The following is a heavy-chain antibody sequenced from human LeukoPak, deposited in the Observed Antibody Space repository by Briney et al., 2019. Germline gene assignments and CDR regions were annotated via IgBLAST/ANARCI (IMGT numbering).Heavy chain of an antibody. CDR2: IIPIVGVP. D-gene: IGHD3-22*01. J-gene: IGHJ4*02. V-gene: IGHV1-69*10. CDR3: ARDQRYYFDSSGSSFDY. CDR1: GGAFSSYA. Sequence: SVKVSCKASGGAFSSYAINWVRQVPGQGLEGMGGIIPIVGVPNNAQKFQGRVTIAADKSTSTAYMELSSLRSEDTAVYYCARDQRYYFDSSGSSFDYWGQGTLVTVSS.